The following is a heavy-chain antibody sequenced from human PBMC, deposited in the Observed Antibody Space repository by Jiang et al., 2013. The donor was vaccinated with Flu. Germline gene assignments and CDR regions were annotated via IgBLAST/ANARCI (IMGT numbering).Heavy chain of an antibody. J-gene: IGHJ3*01. CDR3: AKASFDYYDSSGYYSP. CDR2: ISGSGGST. CDR1: GFTFSSYA. Sequence: RLSCAASGFTFSSYAMSWVRQAPGKGLEWVSAISGSGGSTYYADSVKGRFTISRDNSKNTPYLQMNSLRAEDTAVYYCAKASFDYYDSSGYYSPWGQGTMVTVSS. V-gene: IGHV3-23*01. D-gene: IGHD3-22*01.